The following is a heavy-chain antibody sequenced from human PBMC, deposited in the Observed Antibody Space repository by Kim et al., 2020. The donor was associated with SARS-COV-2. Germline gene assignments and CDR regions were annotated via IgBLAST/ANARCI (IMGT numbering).Heavy chain of an antibody. Sequence: ASVKVSCKASGYTFTSYAMHWVRQAPGQRLDWMGWINAGNGNTKYSQKFQGSVTITRDTSAGTAYRELSSLRSEDTAVYYCARVMGTWDFYYGIDAWGQGTTVTVSS. CDR2: INAGNGNT. CDR3: ARVMGTWDFYYGIDA. D-gene: IGHD7-27*01. V-gene: IGHV1-3*01. CDR1: GYTFTSYA. J-gene: IGHJ6*02.